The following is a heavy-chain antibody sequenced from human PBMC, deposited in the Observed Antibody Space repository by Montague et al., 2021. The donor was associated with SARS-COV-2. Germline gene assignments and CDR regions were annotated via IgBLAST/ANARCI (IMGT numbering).Heavy chain of an antibody. CDR1: GHTFTSYA. CDR3: AGDLAVAGSYYYYGMDV. D-gene: IGHD6-19*01. CDR2: INAGNGNT. Sequence: SGKVSCKASGHTFTSYAMHWVRQAPGQRLEWMGWINAGNGNTKYSQKFQGRVTITRDTSASTAYMELSSLRSEDTAVYYCAGDLAVAGSYYYYGMDVWGQGTTVTVSS. V-gene: IGHV1-3*01. J-gene: IGHJ6*02.